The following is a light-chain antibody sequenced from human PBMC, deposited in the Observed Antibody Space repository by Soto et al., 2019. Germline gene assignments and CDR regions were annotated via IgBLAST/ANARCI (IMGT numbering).Light chain of an antibody. J-gene: IGLJ3*02. CDR3: AAWDDSLNGQV. V-gene: IGLV1-44*01. CDR2: SNN. CDR1: SSNIGSNT. Sequence: QSVLTQPPSASGTPGQRVTISCSGSSSNIGSNTVNWYHQLPGTAPKLLIYSNNQRPSGVPDRFSGSKSGTSASLAISGLQSEDEADYYCAAWDDSLNGQVFGGGTTLPAL.